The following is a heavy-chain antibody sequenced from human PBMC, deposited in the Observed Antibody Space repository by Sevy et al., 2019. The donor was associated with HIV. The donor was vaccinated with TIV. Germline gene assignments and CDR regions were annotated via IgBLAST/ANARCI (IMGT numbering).Heavy chain of an antibody. Sequence: GSLRLSCAASGFTFSDYGMHWVRQAPGKGLEWVAAIWSDGNNKYYKDSVKGRFTIFRDNSKNTQYLQMNSLRVDDTAVYFCARESRSDWYLDSWGQGTLVTVSS. CDR3: ARESRSDWYLDS. V-gene: IGHV3-33*01. J-gene: IGHJ4*02. D-gene: IGHD6-19*01. CDR1: GFTFSDYG. CDR2: IWSDGNNK.